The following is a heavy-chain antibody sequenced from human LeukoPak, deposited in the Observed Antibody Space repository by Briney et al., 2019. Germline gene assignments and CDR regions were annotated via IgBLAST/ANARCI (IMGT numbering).Heavy chain of an antibody. J-gene: IGHJ6*03. Sequence: SVKVSCKASGGTFSSYAISWVRQAPGQGLEWMGRIIPIFGTANYAQKFRGRVTITTDESTSTAYMELSSLRSEDTAVYYCARDPGPAAGTRYYYYYYMDVWGKGTTVTVSS. CDR3: ARDPGPAAGTRYYYYYYMDV. CDR1: GGTFSSYA. D-gene: IGHD6-13*01. V-gene: IGHV1-69*05. CDR2: IIPIFGTA.